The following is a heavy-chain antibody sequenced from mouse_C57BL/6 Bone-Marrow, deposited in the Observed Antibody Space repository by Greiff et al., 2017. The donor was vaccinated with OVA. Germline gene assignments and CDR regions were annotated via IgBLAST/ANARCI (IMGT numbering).Heavy chain of an antibody. CDR1: GYTFTDYY. Sequence: VQLKQSGPELVKPGASVKISCKASGYTFTDYYMNWVKQSHGKSLEWIGDINPNNGGTSYNQKFKGKATLTVDKSSSTAYMELRSLTSEDSAVYYCARRSYYYGSSYGGFAYWGQGTLVTVSA. J-gene: IGHJ3*01. D-gene: IGHD1-1*01. CDR3: ARRSYYYGSSYGGFAY. V-gene: IGHV1-26*01. CDR2: INPNNGGT.